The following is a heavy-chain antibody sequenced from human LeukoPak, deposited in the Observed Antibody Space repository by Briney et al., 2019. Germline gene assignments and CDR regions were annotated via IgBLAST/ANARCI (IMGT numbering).Heavy chain of an antibody. CDR3: ARVEHNAFDI. CDR1: GGSVSSGSYY. Sequence: SETLSLTCSVSGGSVSSGSYYWSWIRQPPGKGLEWIGYIYYSGSTNYNPSLKSLVTISVDTSKNQFSLKLSSATAADTALYYCARVEHNAFDIWGQGTMVTVSS. CDR2: IYYSGST. V-gene: IGHV4-61*01. D-gene: IGHD1-26*01. J-gene: IGHJ3*02.